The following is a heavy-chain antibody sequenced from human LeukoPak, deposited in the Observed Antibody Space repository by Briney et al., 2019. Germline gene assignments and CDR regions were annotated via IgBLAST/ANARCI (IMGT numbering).Heavy chain of an antibody. J-gene: IGHJ4*02. CDR1: GFTFSTNA. CDR2: VSGSGGDT. V-gene: IGHV3-23*01. CDR3: AKDLRGYSGPGDY. D-gene: IGHD5-12*01. Sequence: GGSLRLSCAASGFTFSTNAMSWVRQAPGKGLEWVSAVSGSGGDTYYAGSVKGRFTISRDNSKNTLYLQMNSLRAEDTAVYYCAKDLRGYSGPGDYWGQGTLVTVSS.